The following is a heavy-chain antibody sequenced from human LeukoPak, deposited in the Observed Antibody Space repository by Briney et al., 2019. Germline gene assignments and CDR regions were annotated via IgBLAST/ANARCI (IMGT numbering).Heavy chain of an antibody. J-gene: IGHJ4*02. Sequence: GGSLRLSCAASGFTFSSYWMHWVRQAPGKGLVWVSRINSDGGTTNYADYVKGRFTISRDNAKNTLYQQMNSLRAEDTAVYYCARRSSGSPPYYFDYWGQGTLVTVSS. CDR1: GFTFSSYW. CDR3: ARRSSGSPPYYFDY. V-gene: IGHV3-74*01. CDR2: INSDGGTT. D-gene: IGHD1-26*01.